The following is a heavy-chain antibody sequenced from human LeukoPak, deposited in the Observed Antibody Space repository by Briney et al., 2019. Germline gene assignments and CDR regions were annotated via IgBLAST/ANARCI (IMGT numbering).Heavy chain of an antibody. CDR1: GYTFTSYG. D-gene: IGHD6-19*01. J-gene: IGHJ5*02. Sequence: ASVKVSCKASGYTFTSYGISWVRQAPGQGLEWVGWITAFNDNTNYAQKFQGRVTMTRDTSISTAYMELSRLRSDDTAVYYCARVHSSGWFGWFDPWGQGTLVTVSS. CDR2: ITAFNDNT. V-gene: IGHV1-18*01. CDR3: ARVHSSGWFGWFDP.